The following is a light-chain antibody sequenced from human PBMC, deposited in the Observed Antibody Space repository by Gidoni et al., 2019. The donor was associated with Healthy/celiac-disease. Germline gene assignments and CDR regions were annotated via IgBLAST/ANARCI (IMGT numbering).Light chain of an antibody. CDR1: QSISSY. V-gene: IGKV1-39*01. CDR2: AAS. CDR3: QKSYSNRT. Sequence: DIQMTQSPSSLSASVGDRVTITCRASQSISSYLNWYQQKPGKAPKLLIYAASSLQSGVPSRFSGSGSGTDFTITISSLQPEDFATYYCQKSYSNRTFGQGTKVEIK. J-gene: IGKJ1*01.